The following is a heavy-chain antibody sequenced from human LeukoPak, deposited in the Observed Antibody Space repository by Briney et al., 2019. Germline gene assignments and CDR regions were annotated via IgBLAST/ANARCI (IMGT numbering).Heavy chain of an antibody. CDR3: ASHCSGGSCYSEANYYYYYGMDV. D-gene: IGHD2-15*01. CDR1: GGSISSGDYY. V-gene: IGHV4-30-4*01. J-gene: IGHJ6*02. CDR2: IFYSGNT. Sequence: SETLSLTCTASGGSISSGDYYWSWIRQPPGKGLEWIGYIFYSGNTYYNPSLKSRVTISVDMSKNQFSLKLSSVTAADTAVYYCASHCSGGSCYSEANYYYYYGMDVWGQGTTVTVSS.